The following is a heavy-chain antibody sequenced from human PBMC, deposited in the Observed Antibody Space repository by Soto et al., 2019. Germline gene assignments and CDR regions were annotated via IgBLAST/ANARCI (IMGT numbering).Heavy chain of an antibody. CDR1: GGSISSYY. Sequence: SETLSLTCTVSGGSISSYYWSWIRQPPGKGLEWIGYIYYSGSTNYNPSLKSRVTISVDTSKNQFSLKLSSVTAADTAVYYCASNVYGDYVGYYGMDVWGQGTTVTVSS. D-gene: IGHD4-17*01. CDR2: IYYSGST. J-gene: IGHJ6*02. V-gene: IGHV4-59*01. CDR3: ASNVYGDYVGYYGMDV.